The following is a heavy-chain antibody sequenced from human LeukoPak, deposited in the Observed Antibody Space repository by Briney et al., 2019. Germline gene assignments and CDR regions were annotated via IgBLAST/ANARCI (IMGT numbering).Heavy chain of an antibody. CDR1: GGSISSYY. Sequence: SETPSLTCTVSGGSISSYYWSWIRQPPGKGLEWIGYIYYSGSTNYNPSLKSRVTISVDTSKNQFSLKLSSVTAADTAVYYCAAMHDFWSGYYDYWGQGTLVTVSS. CDR2: IYYSGST. V-gene: IGHV4-59*01. CDR3: AAMHDFWSGYYDY. D-gene: IGHD3-3*01. J-gene: IGHJ4*02.